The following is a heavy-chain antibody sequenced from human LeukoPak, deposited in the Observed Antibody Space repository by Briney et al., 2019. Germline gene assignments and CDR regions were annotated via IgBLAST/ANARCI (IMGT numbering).Heavy chain of an antibody. D-gene: IGHD3-10*01. V-gene: IGHV1-2*02. CDR2: INPNSGGT. Sequence: GASVKVSCKASGYTFTGYYMHWVRQAPGQGLEWMGWINPNSGGTNYAQKFQGRVTMTRDTSISTAYMELSRLRSDDTAVYYCARDFYGSGSYSASWLRTVDPWGQGTLVTVSS. CDR1: GYTFTGYY. CDR3: ARDFYGSGSYSASWLRTVDP. J-gene: IGHJ5*02.